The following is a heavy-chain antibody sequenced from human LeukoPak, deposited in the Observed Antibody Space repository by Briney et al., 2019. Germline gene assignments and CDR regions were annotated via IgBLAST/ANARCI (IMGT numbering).Heavy chain of an antibody. Sequence: GGSLRLSCAASGFTFSSYGMHWVRQAPGKGLEWVANIKQDGSEKYYVDSVKGRFTISRDNAKNSLYLQMNSLRAEDTAVYYCARGGYYYDSSGPIGDWGQGTLVTVSS. CDR2: IKQDGSEK. D-gene: IGHD3-22*01. V-gene: IGHV3-7*01. J-gene: IGHJ4*02. CDR3: ARGGYYYDSSGPIGD. CDR1: GFTFSSYG.